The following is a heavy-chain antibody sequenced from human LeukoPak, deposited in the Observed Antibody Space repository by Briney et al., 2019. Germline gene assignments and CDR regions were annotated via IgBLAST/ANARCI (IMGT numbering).Heavy chain of an antibody. Sequence: GGSLRLSCAASGFTFSSYSMNWVRQAPGKGLEWVSYISSSSSTIYYADSVKGRFTISRDNAKNSLYLQMNSLRAEDTAVYYCARAQRVMITFGGVIANSLDYWGQGTLVTVSS. CDR1: GFTFSSYS. CDR3: ARAQRVMITFGGVIANSLDY. D-gene: IGHD3-16*02. V-gene: IGHV3-48*04. CDR2: ISSSSSTI. J-gene: IGHJ4*02.